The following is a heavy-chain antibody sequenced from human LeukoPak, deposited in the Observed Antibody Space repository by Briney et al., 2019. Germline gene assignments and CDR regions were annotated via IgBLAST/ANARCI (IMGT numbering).Heavy chain of an antibody. CDR2: ISFDGNHK. V-gene: IGHV3-30*04. CDR3: ARRRSPGVQLDGFDI. D-gene: IGHD6-6*01. J-gene: IGHJ3*02. CDR1: GFTFSSYA. Sequence: PGRSLRLSCAASGFTFSSYAMHWVRQAPGKGLEWVAIISFDGNHKYFTDSVKGRFTISRDNAKNTLDLQMNSLRPEDTAVYYCARRRSPGVQLDGFDIWGQGTMVTVSS.